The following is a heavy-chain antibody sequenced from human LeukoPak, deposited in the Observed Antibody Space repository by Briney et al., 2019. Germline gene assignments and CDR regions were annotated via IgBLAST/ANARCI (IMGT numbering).Heavy chain of an antibody. J-gene: IGHJ4*02. Sequence: SQTLSLTCTVSGGSISSSSFYWGWVRQPPEKGLEWIGSFSYSGSTYYNPSLKSRVTISVDTSKNQFSLKLNSVTAADTAVYYCARDLGNFDRGGSYFDYWGQGTLVTVSS. CDR3: ARDLGNFDRGGSYFDY. D-gene: IGHD4-23*01. CDR1: GGSISSSSFY. V-gene: IGHV4-39*07. CDR2: FSYSGST.